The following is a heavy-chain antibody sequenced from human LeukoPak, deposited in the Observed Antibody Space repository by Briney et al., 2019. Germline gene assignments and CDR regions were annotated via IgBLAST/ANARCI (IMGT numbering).Heavy chain of an antibody. D-gene: IGHD2-2*02. CDR2: IKSDGSST. CDR1: GFTSSSYG. CDR3: TTDVYLSGLYDY. V-gene: IGHV3-74*01. Sequence: GGSLRLSCAASGFTSSSYGMHWVRQAPGKGLVWVSRIKSDGSSTIYADSVKGRFTISRDNAKNTLYLQMNSLKTEDTAVYYCTTDVYLSGLYDYWGQGTLVTVSS. J-gene: IGHJ4*02.